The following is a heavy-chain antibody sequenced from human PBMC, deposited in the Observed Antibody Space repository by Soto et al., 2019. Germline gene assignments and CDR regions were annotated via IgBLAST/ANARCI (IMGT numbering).Heavy chain of an antibody. CDR3: AGGGVRGVITRTRDYYGMDV. D-gene: IGHD3-10*01. CDR1: GFTFSSYT. Sequence: GGSLILSCAAAGFTFSSYTMNWVRQAPGKGLVWVSRINSDGSSTSYADSVKGRFTISRDNAKNTLYLQMNSLRAEDTAVYYCAGGGVRGVITRTRDYYGMDVWGQGTTVTVSS. J-gene: IGHJ6*02. CDR2: INSDGSST. V-gene: IGHV3-74*01.